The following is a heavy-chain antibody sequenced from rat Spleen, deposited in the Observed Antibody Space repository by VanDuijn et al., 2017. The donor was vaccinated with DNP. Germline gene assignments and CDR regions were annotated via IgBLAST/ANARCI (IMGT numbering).Heavy chain of an antibody. J-gene: IGHJ3*01. CDR1: GFTFSDYY. D-gene: IGHD1-2*01. CDR3: ARPYYYRYSGWFAY. CDR2: ISYDGGST. V-gene: IGHV5-22*01. Sequence: EVQLVESEGGLVQPGRSLKLSCAASGFTFSDYYMAWVRQAPTKGLEWVAYISYDGGSTNYGDSVKGRFTISRDNGKSTLFLQMNSLRSEDMATYYCARPYYYRYSGWFAYWGQGTLVTVSS.